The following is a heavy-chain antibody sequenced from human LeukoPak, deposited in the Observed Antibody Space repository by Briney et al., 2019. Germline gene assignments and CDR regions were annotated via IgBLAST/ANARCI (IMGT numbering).Heavy chain of an antibody. CDR1: GFSISSGYY. D-gene: IGHD1-1*01. CDR2: IYHSGST. Sequence: ASETRSLTCAVSGFSISSGYYWDWIRQPPGKGLEWIGNIYHSGSTYYNPSLKSRVTISVDTSKNQFSLKLTSVTAADTAVYYCARRPISTGIDYWGQGTLVTVSS. J-gene: IGHJ4*02. V-gene: IGHV4-38-2*01. CDR3: ARRPISTGIDY.